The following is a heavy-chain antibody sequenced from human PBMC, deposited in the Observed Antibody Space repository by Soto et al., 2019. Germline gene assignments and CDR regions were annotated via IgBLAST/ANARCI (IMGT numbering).Heavy chain of an antibody. Sequence: SVKVSCKASGGTFSSYAISWVRQAPGQGLERMGGIIPIFGTANYAQKFQGRVTITADESTSTAYMELSSLRSEDTAVYYCARGHLELRKVYYYYGMDVWGQGTTVAVS. CDR3: ARGHLELRKVYYYYGMDV. D-gene: IGHD1-7*01. CDR2: IIPIFGTA. CDR1: GGTFSSYA. V-gene: IGHV1-69*13. J-gene: IGHJ6*02.